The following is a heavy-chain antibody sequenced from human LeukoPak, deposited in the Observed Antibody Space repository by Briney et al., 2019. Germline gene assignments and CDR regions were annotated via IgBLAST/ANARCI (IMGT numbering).Heavy chain of an antibody. J-gene: IGHJ4*02. CDR2: MSYDGSNK. CDR1: GFTFSSYA. Sequence: GGSLRLSCAASGFTFSSYAMHWVRQAPGEGLEWVAVMSYDGSNKYCADSVKGRFTISRDNSKNTLYLQMNSLRAEDTAVYYCARDHRGVRDYFDYWGQGTLVTVSS. D-gene: IGHD3-10*01. V-gene: IGHV3-30-3*01. CDR3: ARDHRGVRDYFDY.